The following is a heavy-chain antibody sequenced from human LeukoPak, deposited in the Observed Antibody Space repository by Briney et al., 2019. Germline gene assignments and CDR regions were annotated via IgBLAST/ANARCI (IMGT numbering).Heavy chain of an antibody. D-gene: IGHD3-22*01. V-gene: IGHV3-30-3*01. J-gene: IGHJ4*02. CDR2: ISYDGSNK. CDR3: ARVLNYYDSSGYYFSY. Sequence: GGSLRLSCAASGFTFSYYTMHWVRQAPGKGLEWVAVISYDGSNKYYADSVKSRFTISGDNSKNTLYLKMNSLRAEDTAVYYCARVLNYYDSSGYYFSYWGQGTLVTVSS. CDR1: GFTFSYYT.